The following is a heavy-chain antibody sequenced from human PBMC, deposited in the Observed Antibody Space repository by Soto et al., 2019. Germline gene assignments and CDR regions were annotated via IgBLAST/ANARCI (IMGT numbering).Heavy chain of an antibody. CDR1: GGTFSSYA. J-gene: IGHJ3*02. CDR3: ARDGIAAAGTQAFDI. CDR2: ISAYNGNT. V-gene: IGHV1-18*01. D-gene: IGHD6-13*01. Sequence: VASVKVSCKASGGTFSSYAISWVRQAPGQGLEWMGWISAYNGNTNYAQKLQGRVTMTTDTSTSTAYMELRSLRSDDTAVYYCARDGIAAAGTQAFDIWGQGTMVTVSS.